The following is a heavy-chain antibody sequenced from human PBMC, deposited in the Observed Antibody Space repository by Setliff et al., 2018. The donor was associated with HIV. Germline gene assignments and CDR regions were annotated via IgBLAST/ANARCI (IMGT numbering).Heavy chain of an antibody. CDR1: GGSISGSSYF. CDR2: IYYSGST. Sequence: TSETLSLTCTVSGGSISGSSYFLAWIRQPPGKGLEWIANIYYSGSTYYNPSLKSRVSISVDTSKNQFSLKLTSVTAADTAVYFCAKGRGFCGGDCRPGYFDSWGQGTLVTVSS. V-gene: IGHV4-39*07. J-gene: IGHJ4*02. D-gene: IGHD2-21*01. CDR3: AKGRGFCGGDCRPGYFDS.